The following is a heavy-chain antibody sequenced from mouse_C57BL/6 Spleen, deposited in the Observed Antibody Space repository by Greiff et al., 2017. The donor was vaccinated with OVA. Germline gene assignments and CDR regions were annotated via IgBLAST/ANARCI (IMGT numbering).Heavy chain of an antibody. J-gene: IGHJ4*01. CDR1: GYTFTSYW. D-gene: IGHD1-1*01. CDR2: IHPNSGST. Sequence: QVQLQQPGAELVKPGASVKLSCKASGYTFTSYWMHWVKQRPGQGLEWIGMIHPNSGSTNYNEKFKSKATLTVDKSSSTAYMQLNSLTSEDSAVYYCARGYYGDAMDYWGQGTSVTVSS. CDR3: ARGYYGDAMDY. V-gene: IGHV1-64*01.